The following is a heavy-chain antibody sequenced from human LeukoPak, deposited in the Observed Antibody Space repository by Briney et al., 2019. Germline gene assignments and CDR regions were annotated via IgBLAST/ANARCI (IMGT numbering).Heavy chain of an antibody. CDR1: GYTFTGYY. Sequence: SVKVSCKASGYTFTGYYMHWVRQAPGQGLEWMGRIIPILDIANYAQNFQGRVTITADKSTSTAYMELSSLRSEDTAVYYCARDGLGRGLWFDPWGQGTLVTVSS. D-gene: IGHD2-15*01. CDR3: ARDGLGRGLWFDP. CDR2: IIPILDIA. J-gene: IGHJ5*02. V-gene: IGHV1-69*04.